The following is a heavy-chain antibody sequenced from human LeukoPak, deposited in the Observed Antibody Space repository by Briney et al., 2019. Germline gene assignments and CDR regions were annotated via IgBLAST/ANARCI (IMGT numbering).Heavy chain of an antibody. V-gene: IGHV4-4*07. J-gene: IGHJ4*02. CDR3: AREPYCTNGVCSAY. Sequence: KPSETLSLTCTVSGGSISSYYWSWTRQPAGKGLEWIGRIYTSGNTNYNPSLKSRVTMSVDTSKNQFSLKLSSVTAADTAVYYCAREPYCTNGVCSAYWGQGTLVTVSS. CDR1: GGSISSYY. D-gene: IGHD2-8*01. CDR2: IYTSGNT.